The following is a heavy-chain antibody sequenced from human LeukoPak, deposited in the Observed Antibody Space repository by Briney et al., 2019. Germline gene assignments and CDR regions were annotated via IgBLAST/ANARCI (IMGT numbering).Heavy chain of an antibody. CDR1: GFTFSSYA. CDR3: ARGVDWSYGISDGMDV. D-gene: IGHD5-18*01. CDR2: ISYDGSNK. V-gene: IGHV3-30-3*01. Sequence: GGSLRLSCAASGFTFSSYAMHWVRQAPGKGLEWVAVISYDGSNKYYADSVKGRFTISRDSSKNTLYLQMNSLRAEDTAVYYCARGVDWSYGISDGMDVWGQGTTVTVSS. J-gene: IGHJ6*02.